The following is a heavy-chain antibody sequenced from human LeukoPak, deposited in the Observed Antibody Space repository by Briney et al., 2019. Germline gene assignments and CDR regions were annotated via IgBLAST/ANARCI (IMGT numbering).Heavy chain of an antibody. J-gene: IGHJ3*02. V-gene: IGHV1-46*01. D-gene: IGHD3-10*01. CDR1: GNTFTRNY. CDR2: ISPSGDST. Sequence: ASVKVSCKASGNTFTRNYIQWVRQAPGQGLEWMGIISPSGDSTTYAQKFQGRVTMTRDTSTRTVYMELRSLRSDDTAVYYCASLGDGLRTFDIWGQGTMVTVSS. CDR3: ASLGDGLRTFDI.